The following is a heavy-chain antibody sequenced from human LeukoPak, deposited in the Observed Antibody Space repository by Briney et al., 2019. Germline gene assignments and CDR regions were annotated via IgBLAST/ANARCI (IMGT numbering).Heavy chain of an antibody. D-gene: IGHD3-16*01. CDR3: ARDGGLVVGDTFGI. J-gene: IGHJ3*02. V-gene: IGHV7-4-1*02. CDR1: GYNFSTYS. CDR2: INTNTGNP. Sequence: ASVKVSCKASGYNFSTYSMNWVRQAPGQGLEWLGWINTNTGNPTYAQGFTGRFVFSLDTSVSTAYLQISSLKAEDTAVYYCARDGGLVVGDTFGIWGQGTMVTVS.